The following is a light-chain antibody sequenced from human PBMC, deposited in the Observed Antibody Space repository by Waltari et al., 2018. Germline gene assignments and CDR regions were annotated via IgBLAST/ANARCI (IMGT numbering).Light chain of an antibody. Sequence: QSALTQPASVSGSPGESITISCTGSDSDFGSNNLVSWYQHHPGTAPRVMVYDVGNRPSGVSHRFSGSKSGKTASLTVSGLQAEDEAHYYCTAYTASGTLVFGGGTKLTVL. V-gene: IGLV2-14*03. CDR3: TAYTASGTLV. CDR2: DVG. J-gene: IGLJ2*01. CDR1: DSDFGSNNL.